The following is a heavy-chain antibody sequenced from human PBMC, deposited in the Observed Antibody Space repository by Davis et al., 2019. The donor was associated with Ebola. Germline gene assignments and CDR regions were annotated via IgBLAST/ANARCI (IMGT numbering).Heavy chain of an antibody. CDR2: MNPNSANT. D-gene: IGHD6-6*01. J-gene: IGHJ5*02. V-gene: IGHV1-8*01. CDR3: ARTKSHRWGSTSSWFDP. CDR1: GYTFTSYD. Sequence: AASVKVSCKASGYTFTSYDINWVRQAAGQGLEWMGWMNPNSANTGYAQKFQGRVTMTMNTSISTAYMDVSSLRSDDTAVYYCARTKSHRWGSTSSWFDPWGQGTLVTVSS.